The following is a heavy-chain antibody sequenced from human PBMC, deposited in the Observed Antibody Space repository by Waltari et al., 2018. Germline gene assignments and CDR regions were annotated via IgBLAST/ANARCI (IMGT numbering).Heavy chain of an antibody. J-gene: IGHJ4*02. V-gene: IGHV1-3*03. D-gene: IGHD5-18*01. Sequence: QVQLVQSGAEVKEPGASVKVSCKSSGYIFPSYVIHWVRQAPGQRLEWMGWNNAGNGDTKYSQEFQGRVTITRDTSANTAYMELSSLRSEDRAIYYCARGNTDLDYWGQGTLVTVSS. CDR1: GYIFPSYV. CDR2: NNAGNGDT. CDR3: ARGNTDLDY.